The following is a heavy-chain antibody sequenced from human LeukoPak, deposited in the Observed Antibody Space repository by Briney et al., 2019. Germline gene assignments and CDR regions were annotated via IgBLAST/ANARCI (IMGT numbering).Heavy chain of an antibody. CDR3: ARLHDYYWYFDL. CDR2: INPSGGST. V-gene: IGHV1-46*01. Sequence: ASVKVSCKASGYTFIRNHIHWVRQAPGQGLEWMGIINPSGGSTTYAQKFQGRVTMTRDTSTSTVYMELSSLSSEDTAVYYCARLHDYYWYFDLWGRGTLVTVSS. D-gene: IGHD5-12*01. J-gene: IGHJ2*01. CDR1: GYTFIRNH.